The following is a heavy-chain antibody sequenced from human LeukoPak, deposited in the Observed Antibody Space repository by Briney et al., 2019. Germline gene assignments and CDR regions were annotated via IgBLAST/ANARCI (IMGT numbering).Heavy chain of an antibody. CDR3: ARGGVGYSYGYPLYYYYYGMDV. D-gene: IGHD5-18*01. Sequence: PGGSLRLSCAASGFTFSNYAMNWVRQAPGKGLEWVSHISRSTSTIYYADSVKGRFTISRDNAKNSLYLQMNSLRAEDTAVYYCARGGVGYSYGYPLYYYYYGMDVWGQGTTVTVSS. CDR2: ISRSTSTI. CDR1: GFTFSNYA. V-gene: IGHV3-48*04. J-gene: IGHJ6*02.